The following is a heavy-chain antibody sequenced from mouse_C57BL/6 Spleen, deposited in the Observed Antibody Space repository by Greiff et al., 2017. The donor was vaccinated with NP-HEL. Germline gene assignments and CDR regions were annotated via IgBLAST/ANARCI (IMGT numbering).Heavy chain of an antibody. V-gene: IGHV10-1*01. CDR3: VTGYYYEAPFAY. CDR2: IRSKSNNYAT. J-gene: IGHJ3*01. Sequence: EVNVVESGGGLVQPKGSLKLSCAASGFSFNTYAMNWVRQAPGKGLEWVARIRSKSNNYATYYADSVKDRFTISRDDSESMLYLQMNNLKTEDTAMYYCVTGYYYEAPFAYWGQGTLVTVSA. CDR1: GFSFNTYA. D-gene: IGHD1-1*01.